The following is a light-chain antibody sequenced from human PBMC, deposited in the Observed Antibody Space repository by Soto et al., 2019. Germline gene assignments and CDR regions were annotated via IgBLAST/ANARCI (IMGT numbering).Light chain of an antibody. CDR3: SSYTSISTYV. Sequence: QSALTQPASVSGSPGQSVTISCTGTSSDVGGYNYVSWYQHHPGKAPKLMIYEVSNRPSGVSNRFSGSKSGNTASLTISGHQAEDEADYYCSSYTSISTYVFGTGTKLTVL. J-gene: IGLJ1*01. CDR2: EVS. V-gene: IGLV2-14*01. CDR1: SSDVGGYNY.